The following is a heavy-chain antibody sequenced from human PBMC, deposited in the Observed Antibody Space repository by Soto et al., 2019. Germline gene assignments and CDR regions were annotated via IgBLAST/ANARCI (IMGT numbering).Heavy chain of an antibody. CDR1: GYTFPTST. V-gene: IGHV1-18*01. D-gene: IGHD4-17*01. J-gene: IGHJ4*02. Sequence: QLQLVQSGAEAKNPGASVKVSCKASGYTFPTSTISWVRQAPGQGLEWMGWIKAYSGNTNYAQKLQGRVTMTTDTSTNTAYMELRSLTTDDTATYYCAIADYGDDDYWGQGTLVTVSS. CDR2: IKAYSGNT. CDR3: AIADYGDDDY.